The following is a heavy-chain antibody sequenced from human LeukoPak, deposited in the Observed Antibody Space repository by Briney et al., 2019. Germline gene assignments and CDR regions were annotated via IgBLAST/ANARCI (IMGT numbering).Heavy chain of an antibody. V-gene: IGHV5-51*01. CDR3: ARGGSTMVTPYYFDD. Sequence: GASLKISCKGSGYSFTSYWIGWVRQMPGKGLEWMGIIYPGDSDTRYSPSFQGQVTISADKSISTAYLQWSSLKASDTAMYYCARGGSTMVTPYYFDDWGQGTLATVSS. J-gene: IGHJ4*02. CDR1: GYSFTSYW. CDR2: IYPGDSDT. D-gene: IGHD3-10*01.